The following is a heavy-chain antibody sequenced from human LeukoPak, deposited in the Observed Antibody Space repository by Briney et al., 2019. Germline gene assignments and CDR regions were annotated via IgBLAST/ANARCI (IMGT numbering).Heavy chain of an antibody. D-gene: IGHD6-13*01. CDR1: GYTFTSYG. V-gene: IGHV1-18*04. J-gene: IGHJ4*02. CDR2: ISAYNGNR. Sequence: ASVKVSCKTSGYTFTSYGISWVRQAPGQGLEWMGWISAYNGNRNYAQKLQGRVTMTTDTSTSTAYMEVRSLRSDDTAVYYCARDQRNIASPGLFDYWGQGTLVTVSS. CDR3: ARDQRNIASPGLFDY.